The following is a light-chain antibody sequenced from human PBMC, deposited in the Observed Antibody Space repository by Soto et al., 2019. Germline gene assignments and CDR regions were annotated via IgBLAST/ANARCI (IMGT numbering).Light chain of an antibody. CDR1: QGISSY. V-gene: IGKV1-9*01. CDR2: AAS. J-gene: IGKJ5*01. CDR3: QQLNTYPIT. Sequence: QLTQSPSSLSASVGDRVAITCRASQGISSYLAWYQKKPGKAPNLLIYAASTLQSGVPSRFSGSGSGTDFPLTIRRLQPEDFATYYCQQLNTYPITFGQGTRLEIK.